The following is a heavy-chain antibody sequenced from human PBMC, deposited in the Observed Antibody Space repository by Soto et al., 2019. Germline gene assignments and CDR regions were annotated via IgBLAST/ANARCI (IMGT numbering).Heavy chain of an antibody. Sequence: EVQLFESGGGLVQPGGSLRLSCAASGFTFSSYAMSWVRQAPGKGLEWVSAISGSGSTTSFADSVKGRFTISRDNSKNPLYLQMNSLRAEDTAVYYCAKVPRPYCSGGSCFIFDYWGQGTLVTVSS. D-gene: IGHD2-15*01. CDR1: GFTFSSYA. CDR2: ISGSGSTT. V-gene: IGHV3-23*01. J-gene: IGHJ4*02. CDR3: AKVPRPYCSGGSCFIFDY.